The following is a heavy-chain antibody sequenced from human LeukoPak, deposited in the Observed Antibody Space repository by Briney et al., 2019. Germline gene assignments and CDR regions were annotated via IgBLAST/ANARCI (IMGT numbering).Heavy chain of an antibody. Sequence: PGGSLRLSCAASGFTFSSYAMHWVRQAPGKGLEWVAVISYDGSNKYYADSVKGRFTISRDNSKNTLYLQMNSLRAEDTAVYYCARDFTSHCYTAVDYWGQGTLVTVSS. D-gene: IGHD2-2*02. V-gene: IGHV3-30*04. J-gene: IGHJ4*02. CDR2: ISYDGSNK. CDR1: GFTFSSYA. CDR3: ARDFTSHCYTAVDY.